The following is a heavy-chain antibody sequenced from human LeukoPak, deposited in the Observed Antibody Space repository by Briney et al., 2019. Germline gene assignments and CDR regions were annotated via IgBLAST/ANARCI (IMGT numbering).Heavy chain of an antibody. V-gene: IGHV3-30*02. CDR3: AKAADNFDI. Sequence: GGSLRLSCEASGITLSSHGMHWVRQAPGKGLEWMAFIPFDGSRQYYADSVKGRFIISRDNSKQTLYLQINNLRAEDTAVYYCAKAADNFDIWGQGTMVTVSS. J-gene: IGHJ3*02. CDR1: GITLSSHG. CDR2: IPFDGSRQ. D-gene: IGHD3-9*01.